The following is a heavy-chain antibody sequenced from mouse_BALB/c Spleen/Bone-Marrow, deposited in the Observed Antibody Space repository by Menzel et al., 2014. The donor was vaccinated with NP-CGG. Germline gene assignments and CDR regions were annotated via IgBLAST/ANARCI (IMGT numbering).Heavy chain of an antibody. Sequence: QVQLKHSGAELVRPGSSVKISCKASGYAFSSYWMNWVKQRPGQGLEWIGQIYPGDGDTNYNEKFKGKATLTADKSSSTAYMQLSSLTSEDSAVYFCARRGYYYGSSYVDYWGQGTTLTVSS. CDR2: IYPGDGDT. CDR3: ARRGYYYGSSYVDY. D-gene: IGHD1-1*01. CDR1: GYAFSSYW. J-gene: IGHJ2*01. V-gene: IGHV1-80*01.